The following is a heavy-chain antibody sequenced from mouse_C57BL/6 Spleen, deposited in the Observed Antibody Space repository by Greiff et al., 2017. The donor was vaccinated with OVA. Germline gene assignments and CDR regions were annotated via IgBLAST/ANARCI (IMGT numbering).Heavy chain of an antibody. CDR1: GYTFTSYW. Sequence: VQLQQSGAELVKPGASVKLSCKASGYTFTSYWMHWVKQRPGQGLEWIGMIHPNSGSTNYNEKFKSKATLTVDKSSSTAYMQLSSLTSEDSAVYYCAREGSYYSNFHYYAMDYWGQGTSVTVSS. D-gene: IGHD2-5*01. J-gene: IGHJ4*01. V-gene: IGHV1-64*01. CDR2: IHPNSGST. CDR3: AREGSYYSNFHYYAMDY.